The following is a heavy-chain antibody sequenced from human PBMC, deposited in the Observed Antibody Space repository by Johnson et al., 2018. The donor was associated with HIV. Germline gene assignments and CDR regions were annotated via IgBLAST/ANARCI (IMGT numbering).Heavy chain of an antibody. Sequence: QLVESGGGLVQPGRSLRLSCVASGFTFDDYAMHWVRQAPGKGLEWVSGISWNSGSIGYADSVKGRFTISRDNAKNSLFLQMNSLIVGDTAVYYWASPLYGDYDPIAFDIWGQGTMVTVSS. CDR2: ISWNSGSI. D-gene: IGHD4-17*01. CDR1: GFTFDDYA. J-gene: IGHJ3*02. V-gene: IGHV3-9*01. CDR3: ASPLYGDYDPIAFDI.